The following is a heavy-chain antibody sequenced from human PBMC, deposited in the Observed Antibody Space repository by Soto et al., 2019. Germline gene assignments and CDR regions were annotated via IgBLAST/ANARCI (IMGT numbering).Heavy chain of an antibody. CDR2: IWYDGSNK. D-gene: IGHD2-15*01. CDR1: GFTFSSYG. Sequence: GGSLRLSCAASGFTFSSYGMHWVRQAPGKGLEWVAVIWYDGSNKYYADSVKGRFTISRDNSKNTLYLQMNSLRAEDTAVYYCAREGCSGGSCYSGAFDIWGQGTMVTVSS. V-gene: IGHV3-33*01. CDR3: AREGCSGGSCYSGAFDI. J-gene: IGHJ3*02.